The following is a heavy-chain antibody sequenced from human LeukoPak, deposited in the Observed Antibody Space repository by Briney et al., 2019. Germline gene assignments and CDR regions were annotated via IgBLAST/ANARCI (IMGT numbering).Heavy chain of an antibody. CDR2: IYYSGST. J-gene: IGHJ6*03. CDR3: ARGAVDTAMTDYYYYYMDV. CDR1: GGSISSHY. V-gene: IGHV4-59*11. D-gene: IGHD5-18*01. Sequence: SETLSLTCTVSGGSISSHYWSWIRQPPGKGLGWIGYIYYSGSTNSNPSLKSRVTISVDTSKNQFSLKLSSVTAADTAVYYCARGAVDTAMTDYYYYYMDVWGKGTTVTVSS.